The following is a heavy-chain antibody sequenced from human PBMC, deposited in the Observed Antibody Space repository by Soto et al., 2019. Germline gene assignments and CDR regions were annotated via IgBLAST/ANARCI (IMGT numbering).Heavy chain of an antibody. CDR1: GGSFSGYY. J-gene: IGHJ6*02. Sequence: QVQLQQWGAGLLKPSETLSLTCAVYGGSFSGYYWNWIRQPPGKGLEWIGEINHSGITNYSPSLKSGVTISVDTSKHQFSLKLTSVTAADTAVYYCARGPHIRDYDFWSGYPSDYYHYVMDVWGQGTTVTVSS. CDR3: ARGPHIRDYDFWSGYPSDYYHYVMDV. CDR2: INHSGIT. D-gene: IGHD3-3*01. V-gene: IGHV4-34*01.